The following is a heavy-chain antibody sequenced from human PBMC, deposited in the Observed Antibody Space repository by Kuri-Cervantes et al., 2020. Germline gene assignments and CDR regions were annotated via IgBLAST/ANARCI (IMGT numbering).Heavy chain of an antibody. V-gene: IGHV1-8*01. J-gene: IGHJ5*02. D-gene: IGHD6-13*01. CDR3: ARAAADEDWFDP. Sequence: ASVKVSRKASGYTFTSYDINWVRQATGQGLEWMGWMNPNSGNTGYAQKFQGRVTMTRNTSISTAYMELSSLRSEDTAVYYCARAAADEDWFDPWGQGTLVTVSS. CDR2: MNPNSGNT. CDR1: GYTFTSYD.